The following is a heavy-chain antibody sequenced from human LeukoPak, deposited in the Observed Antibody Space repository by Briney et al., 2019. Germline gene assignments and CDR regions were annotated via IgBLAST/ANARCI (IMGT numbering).Heavy chain of an antibody. CDR2: IWYDGSDK. Sequence: GKSLRLSCAASGFTFSRYGIHWVRQAPGKGLEWVAVIWYDGSDKYYADSVKGRFTISRDNSKNTLYLQMNSLRAEDTAVYYCAKDRGGSSGWFDYWGQGTLVTVSS. CDR3: AKDRGGSSGWFDY. J-gene: IGHJ4*02. D-gene: IGHD6-19*01. V-gene: IGHV3-33*06. CDR1: GFTFSRYG.